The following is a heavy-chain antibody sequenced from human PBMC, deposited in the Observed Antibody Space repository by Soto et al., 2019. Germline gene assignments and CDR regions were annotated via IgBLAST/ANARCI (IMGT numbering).Heavy chain of an antibody. V-gene: IGHV3-74*01. D-gene: IGHD6-19*01. CDR2: MKYDGSDT. CDR3: VRGSIGWKGIDY. J-gene: IGHJ4*02. CDR1: GFTLSGPW. Sequence: EVQLVESGGPLVKPGGSLRLSCAASGFTLSGPWLSWLRQAPGKGLEWVSRMKYDGSDTYYADSVKGRCTISRDNAKNTLYLQMHSLRAEDTAIYYCVRGSIGWKGIDYWGQGTLVTVSS.